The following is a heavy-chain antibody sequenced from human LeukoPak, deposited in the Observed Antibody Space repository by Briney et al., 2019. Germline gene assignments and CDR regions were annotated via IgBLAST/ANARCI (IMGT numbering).Heavy chain of an antibody. Sequence: ASVKVSCKASGYTFTSYYMHWVRQAPGQGLAWMGIINPSGGSTSYAQKFQGRVTMTRDMSTSTVYMELSSLRSEDTAVYYCARDRSSGWYVGSDAFDIWGQGTMVTVPS. J-gene: IGHJ3*02. CDR3: ARDRSSGWYVGSDAFDI. D-gene: IGHD6-19*01. CDR1: GYTFTSYY. V-gene: IGHV1-46*01. CDR2: INPSGGST.